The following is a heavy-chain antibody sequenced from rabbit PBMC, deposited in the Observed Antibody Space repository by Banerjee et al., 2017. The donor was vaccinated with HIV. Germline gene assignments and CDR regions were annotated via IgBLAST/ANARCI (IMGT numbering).Heavy chain of an antibody. J-gene: IGHJ4*01. Sequence: QSLEESGGDLVKPGASLTLTCTASGFSFSSTYYMCWVRQAPGKGLEWIACIYPGSSGSTYYASWAKGRFTISKTSSTTVTLQMTSLTGADTATYFCARDYAGAIGYSYRYFNLWGPGTLVTVS. CDR1: GFSFSSTYY. CDR3: ARDYAGAIGYSYRYFNL. CDR2: IYPGSSGST. D-gene: IGHD4-2*01. V-gene: IGHV1S40*01.